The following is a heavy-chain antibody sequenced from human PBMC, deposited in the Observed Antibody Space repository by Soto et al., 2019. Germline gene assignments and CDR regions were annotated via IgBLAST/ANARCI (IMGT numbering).Heavy chain of an antibody. Sequence: SETLSLTCTVSGGSISSGDYYWSWIRQPPGKGLEWIGYIYYSGSTYYNPSLKSRVSISVDTSKNQFSLKLSSVTAADTAVYYCAGVRSSWRVRTEHYFDYWGQGTLVTVSS. J-gene: IGHJ4*02. D-gene: IGHD6-13*01. V-gene: IGHV4-30-4*01. CDR3: AGVRSSWRVRTEHYFDY. CDR1: GGSISSGDYY. CDR2: IYYSGST.